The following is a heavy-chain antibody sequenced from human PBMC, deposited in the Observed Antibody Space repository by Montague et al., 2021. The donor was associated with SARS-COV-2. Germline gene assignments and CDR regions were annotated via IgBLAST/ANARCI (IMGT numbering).Heavy chain of an antibody. Sequence: SLRLSCAASGFIFSNFWMSWVRQAPGKGLEWVANIKQDGSEKFYVASVKGRFTISRDNAKNSLYLQMYSLRAEDTAVYFCARDNIVIVPPAIFYDSWGQGTLVTVSS. V-gene: IGHV3-7*01. CDR2: IKQDGSEK. CDR1: GFIFSNFW. J-gene: IGHJ4*02. CDR3: ARDNIVIVPPAIFYDS. D-gene: IGHD2-2*01.